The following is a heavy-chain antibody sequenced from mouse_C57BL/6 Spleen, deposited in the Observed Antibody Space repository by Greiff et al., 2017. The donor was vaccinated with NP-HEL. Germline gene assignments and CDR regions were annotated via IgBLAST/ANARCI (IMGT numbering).Heavy chain of an antibody. CDR1: GYSITSGYY. Sequence: DVQLQESGPGLVKPSQSLSLTCSVTGYSITSGYYWNWIRQFPGNKLEWMGYISYDGSNNYNPSLKNRIPITRDTSKNQFFLKLNSVTTEDTATYYCAREDLYGSFAYWGQGTLVTVSA. V-gene: IGHV3-6*01. CDR2: ISYDGSN. J-gene: IGHJ3*01. CDR3: AREDLYGSFAY. D-gene: IGHD2-10*02.